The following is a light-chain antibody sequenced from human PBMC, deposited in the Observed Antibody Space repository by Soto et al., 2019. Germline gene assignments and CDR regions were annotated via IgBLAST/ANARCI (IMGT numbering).Light chain of an antibody. J-gene: IGLJ1*01. Sequence: QSALTQPASVSGSPGQSITISCTGTSSDVGGYNYVSWYQQHPGKAPKFMIYDVSNRPSGVSTRCSGSKSGNTASLTISGLQAEDEADYYCSSYTTSNTRQIVFGTGTKLTVL. CDR1: SSDVGGYNY. CDR3: SSYTTSNTRQIV. CDR2: DVS. V-gene: IGLV2-14*01.